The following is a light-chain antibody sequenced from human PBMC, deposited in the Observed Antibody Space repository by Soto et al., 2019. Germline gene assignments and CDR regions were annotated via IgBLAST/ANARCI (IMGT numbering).Light chain of an antibody. J-gene: IGLJ1*01. Sequence: QSVLTQPASASGSPGQSITISCTGTSSDVGGYNYVSWYQQHPGKAPKLMIYEVSNRPSGVSNRLSGSKSGNTASLTISGLQAEDEADYYCSSYTTSSTRVFGTGTKVTVL. CDR3: SSYTTSSTRV. V-gene: IGLV2-14*01. CDR1: SSDVGGYNY. CDR2: EVS.